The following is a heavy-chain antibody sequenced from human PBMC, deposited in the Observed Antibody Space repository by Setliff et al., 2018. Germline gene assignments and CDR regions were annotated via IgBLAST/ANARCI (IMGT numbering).Heavy chain of an antibody. CDR1: GYSFTHIW. D-gene: IGHD3-22*01. Sequence: GGSLTFHCGGAGYSFTHIWIGWGRQIPGKGLASMGVIYPGDSDTRYSPSFQGQVTISADKSISTAYLQWSSLQASDTAMYYCARHKGYSDSSGYYYPNSFDIWGQGTIVTVSS. CDR2: IYPGDSDT. CDR3: ARHKGYSDSSGYYYPNSFDI. J-gene: IGHJ3*02. V-gene: IGHV5-51*01.